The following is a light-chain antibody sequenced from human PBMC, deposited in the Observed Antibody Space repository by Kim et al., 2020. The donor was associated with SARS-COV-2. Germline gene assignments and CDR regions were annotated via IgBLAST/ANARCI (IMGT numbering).Light chain of an antibody. V-gene: IGKV3D-20*01. CDR1: PSVRSNC. J-gene: IGKJ5*01. Sequence: PGQRATLSRGSSPSVRSNCLAWYQQKPSLAPRLLIYDASNRATGIPDRFNGDGSGTNFTLTITRLEPEDVALYYCQQYGGAPLITFGQGTRLEIK. CDR3: QQYGGAPLIT. CDR2: DAS.